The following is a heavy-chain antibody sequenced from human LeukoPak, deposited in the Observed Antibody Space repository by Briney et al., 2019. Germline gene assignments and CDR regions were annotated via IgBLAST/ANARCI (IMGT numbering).Heavy chain of an antibody. CDR1: GFTFSSYA. Sequence: GGSLRLSCAASGFTFSSYAMSWVRQAPGQGLEWVSAISGSGGSTYYADSVKGRFTISRDNSKNTLYLQMNSLRAEDTAVYYCAKDTSVVRGVNDYWGQGTLVTVSS. CDR2: ISGSGGST. CDR3: AKDTSVVRGVNDY. D-gene: IGHD3-10*01. J-gene: IGHJ4*02. V-gene: IGHV3-23*01.